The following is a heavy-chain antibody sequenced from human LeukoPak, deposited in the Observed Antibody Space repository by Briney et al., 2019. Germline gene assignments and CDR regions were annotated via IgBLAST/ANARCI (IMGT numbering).Heavy chain of an antibody. CDR3: ARILEGSGAAFDI. CDR2: IHYTGIT. J-gene: IGHJ3*02. Sequence: PSETLSLTCIVSGGSMNNYYWSWIRQPPGKGLEWIAYIHYTGITNYNPFLKSRVTISLDTSKNQFSLKSNSVTAADTAFYYCARILEGSGAAFDIWGQGTMVTVSS. CDR1: GGSMNNYY. D-gene: IGHD1-26*01. V-gene: IGHV4-59*01.